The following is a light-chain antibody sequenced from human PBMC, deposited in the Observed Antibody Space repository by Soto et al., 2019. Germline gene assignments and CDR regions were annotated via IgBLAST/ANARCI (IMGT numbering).Light chain of an antibody. CDR3: QQYDSHRGS. CDR2: EAS. CDR1: HSVSTW. V-gene: IGKV1-5*01. Sequence: DIQMTQSPSILSASVGDSVTITCRASHSVSTWLAWYQQKPGKAPKLLIFEASTLARGVPSRFSGTGSGTEFTLTISSLRPDDFATYYCQQYDSHRGSFGQGTNLEVK. J-gene: IGKJ2*01.